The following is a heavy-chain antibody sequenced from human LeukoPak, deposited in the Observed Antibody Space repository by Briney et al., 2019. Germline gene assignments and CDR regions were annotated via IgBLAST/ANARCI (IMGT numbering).Heavy chain of an antibody. CDR3: AKDRPTVYSSSWLHFLDS. J-gene: IGHJ4*02. Sequence: PGGSLRLSCAASGFTFSSYSMNWVRQAPGKGLEWVSFIRFDGSNKYYADSVKGRFTISRDSSKNTLYLQMNSLRAEDTAVYYCAKDRPTVYSSSWLHFLDSWGQGTLVTVSS. CDR2: IRFDGSNK. D-gene: IGHD6-13*01. V-gene: IGHV3-30*02. CDR1: GFTFSSYS.